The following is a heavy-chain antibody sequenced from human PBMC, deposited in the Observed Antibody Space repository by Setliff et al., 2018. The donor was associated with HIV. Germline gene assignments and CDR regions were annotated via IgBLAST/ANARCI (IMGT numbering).Heavy chain of an antibody. CDR1: GGTLSNYV. CDR3: ARDQTGVAAAAFGGGSAWSDEGFDI. CDR2: IIPMYNIP. J-gene: IGHJ3*02. Sequence: SVKVSCKTSGGTLSNYVITWVRQAPGQGPEWMGMIIPMYNIPAYAQKFQGRVTFIADESTSTAYMELSSLSSEDTAVYYCARDQTGVAAAAFGGGSAWSDEGFDIWGQGTMVTVS. D-gene: IGHD6-13*01. V-gene: IGHV1-69*13.